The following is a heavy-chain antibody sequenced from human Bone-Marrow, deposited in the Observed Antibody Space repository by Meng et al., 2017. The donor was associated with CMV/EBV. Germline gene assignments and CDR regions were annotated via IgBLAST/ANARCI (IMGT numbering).Heavy chain of an antibody. CDR2: ISSSSSYI. CDR3: ARVVEQWLVRYYYYGMDV. D-gene: IGHD6-19*01. CDR1: GFTFSSYS. V-gene: IGHV3-21*01. J-gene: IGHJ6*02. Sequence: GESLKISCAASGFTFSSYSMNWVRQAPGKGLEWVSSISSSSSYIYYADSVKGRFTISRDNAKNSLYLQMNSLRAEDTAAYYCARVVEQWLVRYYYYGMDVWGQGTTVTVSS.